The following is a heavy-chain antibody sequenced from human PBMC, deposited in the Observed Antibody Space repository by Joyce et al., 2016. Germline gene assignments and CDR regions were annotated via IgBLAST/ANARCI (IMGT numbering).Heavy chain of an antibody. D-gene: IGHD4-23*01. CDR3: AREYGGTFYFDY. V-gene: IGHV1-2*02. J-gene: IGHJ4*02. CDR1: GFSFSGYY. Sequence: QVQLVQSGAEVKNPGASVKVSCKASGFSFSGYYIPWVRQAPGQGLEWMGRSNPGRGDTMYAKKLQGRVTMTRDTSISTVYLELGRLTSDDTALYYCAREYGGTFYFDYWGQVTLVTVSS. CDR2: SNPGRGDT.